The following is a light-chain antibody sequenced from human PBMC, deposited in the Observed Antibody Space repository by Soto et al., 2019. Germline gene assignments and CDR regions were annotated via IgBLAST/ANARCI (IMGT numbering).Light chain of an antibody. CDR1: SSDVGSYNL. Sequence: QSALTQPASVSGSPGQSITISCTGTSSDVGSYNLVSWYQQHPGKAPKLMIYEGSKRPSGVSNRFSGSKSGNPASLTISGLQAEDEADYSCCSYAGSSTFVFGGGTKLPVL. CDR2: EGS. J-gene: IGLJ2*01. CDR3: CSYAGSSTFV. V-gene: IGLV2-23*03.